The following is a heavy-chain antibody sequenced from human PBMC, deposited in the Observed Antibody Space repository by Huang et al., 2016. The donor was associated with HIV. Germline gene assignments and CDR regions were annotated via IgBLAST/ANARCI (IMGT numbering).Heavy chain of an antibody. CDR2: IRSKASGGTT. V-gene: IGHV3-49*05. CDR1: GFTFGDYA. Sequence: EVQLVESGGGLVKPGRSLRLSCTASGFTFGDYAMSWFRQGPGKWLEGVGCIRSKASGGTTEYAASVKGRFTISRDDSKSIAYLQMNSLKIEDTAVYYCTRENYDFWSGYYKYYFDYWGQGTLVTVSS. CDR3: TRENYDFWSGYYKYYFDY. J-gene: IGHJ4*02. D-gene: IGHD3-3*01.